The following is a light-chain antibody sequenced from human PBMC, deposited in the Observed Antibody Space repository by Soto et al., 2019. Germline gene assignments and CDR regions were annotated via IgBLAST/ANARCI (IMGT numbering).Light chain of an antibody. CDR2: DVS. CDR3: SSYTTSVTYV. CDR1: SSDVGAYNS. J-gene: IGLJ1*01. V-gene: IGLV2-14*01. Sequence: QSVLTQPASVSGSPGQSITISCTGTSSDVGAYNSVSWYQQHPGKAPKLIIYDVSTRPSGISDRFSGSKSGNTASLTISGLQAEVESDYYCSSYTTSVTYVFGTVTKVTV.